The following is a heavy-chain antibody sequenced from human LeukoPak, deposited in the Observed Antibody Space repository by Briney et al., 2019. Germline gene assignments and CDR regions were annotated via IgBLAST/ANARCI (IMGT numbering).Heavy chain of an antibody. CDR2: ISGSGGST. J-gene: IGHJ4*02. CDR1: RFTFSSYA. V-gene: IGHV3-23*01. D-gene: IGHD5-12*01. Sequence: GGSLRLSCAPSRFTFSSYAMSWVRQAPGKGLEWVSAISGSGGSTYYADSVKGRFTISRDNSKNTLYLQMNSLRAEDTAVYYCATLDIVATIGDYWGQGTLVTVSS. CDR3: ATLDIVATIGDY.